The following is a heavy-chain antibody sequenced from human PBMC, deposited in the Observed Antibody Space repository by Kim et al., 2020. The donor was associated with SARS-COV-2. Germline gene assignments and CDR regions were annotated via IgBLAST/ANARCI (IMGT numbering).Heavy chain of an antibody. CDR3: ARLAYCGGDCYSGYYYYGMDV. CDR1: GYSFTSYW. V-gene: IGHV5-51*01. D-gene: IGHD2-21*02. CDR2: IYLGDSDT. Sequence: GESLKISCKGSGYSFTSYWIGWVRQMPGKGLEWMGIIYLGDSDTRYSPSFQGQVTISADKSISTAYLQWSSLKASDTAMYYCARLAYCGGDCYSGYYYYGMDVWGQGTTVTVSS. J-gene: IGHJ6*02.